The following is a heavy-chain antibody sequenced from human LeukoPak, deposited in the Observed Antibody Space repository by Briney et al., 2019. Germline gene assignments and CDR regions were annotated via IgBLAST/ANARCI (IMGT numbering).Heavy chain of an antibody. V-gene: IGHV3-48*03. J-gene: IGHJ3*02. CDR1: GFTFSSYE. Sequence: PGGSLRLSCAASGFTFSSYEMNWVRHAPGKGLGWVSYISSSGSTIYYADSVKGRFTISRDNAKNSLYLQMNSLRAEDTAVYYCARVWDCSSTSCYATEDPDAFDIWGQGTMVTVSS. D-gene: IGHD2-2*01. CDR2: ISSSGSTI. CDR3: ARVWDCSSTSCYATEDPDAFDI.